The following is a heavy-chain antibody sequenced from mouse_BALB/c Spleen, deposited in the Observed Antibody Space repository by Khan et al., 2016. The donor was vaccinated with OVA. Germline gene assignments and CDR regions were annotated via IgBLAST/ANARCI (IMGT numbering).Heavy chain of an antibody. J-gene: IGHJ2*01. D-gene: IGHD1-1*01. Sequence: EVQLQESGPGLVKPSQSLSLTCTVTGYSITSGYAWNWIRQFPGNKLEWMGYISYSGVTSYTPSLKSRNSITRATSKNQFFLQLNSVNTEDPATYYCARGNYYGYYFDYWGQGTTLTVSS. CDR2: ISYSGVT. CDR3: ARGNYYGYYFDY. CDR1: GYSITSGYA. V-gene: IGHV3-2*02.